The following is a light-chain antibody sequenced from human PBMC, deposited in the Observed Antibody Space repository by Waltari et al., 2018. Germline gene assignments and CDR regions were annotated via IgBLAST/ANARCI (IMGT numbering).Light chain of an antibody. CDR1: QSVNSD. CDR3: QQYKSWPPLT. CDR2: DAS. Sequence: DIVLTQSPVTLSVSPGERATLSCRARQSVNSDLAWYQQKPGQPPRRLMCDASTRATGSPAMFSGSGSGTEFTLTISSLQSDDFAVYYCQQYKSWPPLTFGGGTKVEIK. J-gene: IGKJ4*01. V-gene: IGKV3-15*01.